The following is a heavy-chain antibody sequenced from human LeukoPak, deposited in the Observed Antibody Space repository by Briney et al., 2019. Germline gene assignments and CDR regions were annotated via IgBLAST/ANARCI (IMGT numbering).Heavy chain of an antibody. CDR3: ARVRGYNIVVVPAARRDAFDI. D-gene: IGHD2-2*01. J-gene: IGHJ3*02. CDR2: MNPNSGNT. CDR1: GYAFTSYD. Sequence: GASVKVSCKASGYAFTSYDINWVRQATGQGLEWMGWMNPNSGNTGYAQKFQGRVTMTRNTSISTAYMELSSLRSEDTAVYYCARVRGYNIVVVPAARRDAFDIWGQGTMVTVSS. V-gene: IGHV1-8*01.